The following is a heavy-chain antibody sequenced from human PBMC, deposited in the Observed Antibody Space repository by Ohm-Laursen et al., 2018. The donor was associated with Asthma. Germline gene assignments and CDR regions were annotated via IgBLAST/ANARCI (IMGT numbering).Heavy chain of an antibody. V-gene: IGHV3-21*01. CDR1: GFTFSSYS. Sequence: SLRLSCTASGFTFSSYSMNWVRQAPGKGLEWVSSISSSSSYIYYADSVKGRFTISRDNAKNSLYLQMNSLRAEDTAVYYCARVVGHKYSSSCFDYWGQGTLVTVSS. J-gene: IGHJ4*02. D-gene: IGHD6-13*01. CDR3: ARVVGHKYSSSCFDY. CDR2: ISSSSSYI.